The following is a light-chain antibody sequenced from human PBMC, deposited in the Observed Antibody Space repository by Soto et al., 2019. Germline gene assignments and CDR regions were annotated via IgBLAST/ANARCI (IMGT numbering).Light chain of an antibody. CDR1: QSVSRY. J-gene: IGKJ1*01. V-gene: IGKV3-11*01. CDR3: QQRSNWPRT. CDR2: DAS. Sequence: EIVLTQSPATLSLSPGERATLSCKACQSVSRYFAWYQQKPGQAPRLLIYDASNRATGIPARFSGSGSGTDFTLTISSLEPEDFAVYYCQQRSNWPRTFGQGTRVEI.